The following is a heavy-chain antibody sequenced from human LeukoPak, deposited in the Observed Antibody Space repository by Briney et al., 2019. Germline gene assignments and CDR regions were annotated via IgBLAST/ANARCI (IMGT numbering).Heavy chain of an antibody. CDR3: ARFSGWGFDY. D-gene: IGHD6-19*01. Sequence: SETLSLTCTVSGGSISSYYWSWIRQPAGKGLKWIGRIYTSGSTNYNPSLKSRVTMSVDTSKNQFSLKLSSVTAADTAVYYCARFSGWGFDYWGQGTLVTVSS. J-gene: IGHJ4*02. CDR2: IYTSGST. V-gene: IGHV4-4*07. CDR1: GGSISSYY.